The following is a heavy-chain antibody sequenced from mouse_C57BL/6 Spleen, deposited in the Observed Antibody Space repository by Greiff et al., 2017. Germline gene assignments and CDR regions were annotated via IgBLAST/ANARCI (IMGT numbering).Heavy chain of an antibody. V-gene: IGHV1-42*01. CDR3: ARDDYDGYWYFDV. CDR1: GYSFTGYY. CDR2: INPSTGGT. D-gene: IGHD2-4*01. Sequence: EVQLQQSGPELVKPGASVTISCKASGYSFTGYYMNWVKQSPEKSLEWIGEINPSTGGTTYNQKFKAKATLTVDKSSSTAYMQLKSLTSEDSAVYYCARDDYDGYWYFDVWGTGTTVTVSS. J-gene: IGHJ1*03.